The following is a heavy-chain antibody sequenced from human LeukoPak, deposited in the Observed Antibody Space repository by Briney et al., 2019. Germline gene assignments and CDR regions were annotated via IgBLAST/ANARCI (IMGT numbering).Heavy chain of an antibody. J-gene: IGHJ5*02. V-gene: IGHV4-34*01. D-gene: IGHD1-20*01. CDR1: GGSFSSYY. Sequence: SETLSLTCAVYGGSFSSYYWSWIRQPPGKGLEWIGEINHSGSTNYNPSLKSRVTISVDTSKNQFSLKLSSVTAADTAVYYCARGQRGYNWNDRWFDPWGQGTLVTVSS. CDR2: INHSGST. CDR3: ARGQRGYNWNDRWFDP.